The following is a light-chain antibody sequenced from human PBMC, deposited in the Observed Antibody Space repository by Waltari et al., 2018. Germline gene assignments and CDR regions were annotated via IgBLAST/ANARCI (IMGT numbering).Light chain of an antibody. CDR1: STEVEGYDP. V-gene: IGLV2-8*01. CDR2: EVT. Sequence: QSALTQPPSASGSPGQSITISCTGISTEVEGYDPFSWYQQHPGKAPKLLIYEVTKRPSGVPDRFSGSKSDNTASLAVSGLQAEDEADYYCSSYAGGSSLMFGGGTKLTVL. J-gene: IGLJ3*02. CDR3: SSYAGGSSLM.